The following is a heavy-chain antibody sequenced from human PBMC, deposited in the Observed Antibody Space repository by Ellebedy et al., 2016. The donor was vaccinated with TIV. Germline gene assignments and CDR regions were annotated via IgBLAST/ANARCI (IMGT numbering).Heavy chain of an antibody. CDR2: VFYSGNP. CDR1: GGSLSSTSYY. V-gene: IGHV4-39*01. D-gene: IGHD2-21*02. Sequence: MPSETLSLPCSVSGGSLSSTSYYWSWIRPPQGKGLEYIGSVFYSGNPYYIPSFKSRVTLSADTSKNQFSLNLRTVTAADTAVYYCARTDPWQPIDDWGQGILVSVSS. CDR3: ARTDPWQPIDD. J-gene: IGHJ4*02.